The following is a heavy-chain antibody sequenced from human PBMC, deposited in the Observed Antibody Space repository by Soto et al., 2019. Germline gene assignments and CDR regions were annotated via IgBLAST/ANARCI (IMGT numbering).Heavy chain of an antibody. CDR3: VIVGDTTTSFVDY. CDR2: ISVYNGNT. D-gene: IGHD1-26*01. Sequence: ASVKVSCKASGYTFTSYGISWVRQAPGQGLEWMGWISVYNGNTNYAQNLQGRVTLTTDTSTSTAYMELRSLRSDDTAVYYCVIVGDTTTSFVDYWGQGTLVTVSS. J-gene: IGHJ4*02. CDR1: GYTFTSYG. V-gene: IGHV1-18*04.